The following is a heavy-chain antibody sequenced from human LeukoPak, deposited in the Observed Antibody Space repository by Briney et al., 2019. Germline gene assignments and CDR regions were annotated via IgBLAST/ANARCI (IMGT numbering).Heavy chain of an antibody. CDR1: GFTFSRHS. Sequence: PGGSLRLSCEVSGFTFSRHSMNWVRQAPGKGLEWVSAISGSGGSTYYADSVKGRFTISRDNSKNTLYLQMNSLRAEDTAVYYCAKDRRGSPDYFDYWGQGTLVTVSS. CDR3: AKDRRGSPDYFDY. CDR2: ISGSGGST. J-gene: IGHJ4*02. D-gene: IGHD3-16*01. V-gene: IGHV3-23*01.